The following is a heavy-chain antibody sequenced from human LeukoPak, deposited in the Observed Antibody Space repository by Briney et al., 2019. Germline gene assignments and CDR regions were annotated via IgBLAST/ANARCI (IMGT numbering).Heavy chain of an antibody. Sequence: ASVKVSCKASGYTFTGYYMHWVRQAPGQGLEWMGWINPNSGGTNYAQKFQGRVTITADKSTSTAYMELSSLRSEDTAVYYCARVGRVGDYDYWGQGTLVTVSS. CDR2: INPNSGGT. D-gene: IGHD4-17*01. CDR3: ARVGRVGDYDY. V-gene: IGHV1-2*02. J-gene: IGHJ4*02. CDR1: GYTFTGYY.